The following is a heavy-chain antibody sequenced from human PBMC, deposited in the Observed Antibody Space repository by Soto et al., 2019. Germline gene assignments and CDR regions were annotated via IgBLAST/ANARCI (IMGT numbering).Heavy chain of an antibody. CDR3: ARAGYDFWSGYYPNWFDP. CDR2: ISAYNGNT. Sequence: ASVKVSCKASGYTFTSYGISWVRQAPGQGLEWMGWISAYNGNTNYAQKLQGRVTMTTDTSTSTAYMELRSLRSDDTAVYYCARAGYDFWSGYYPNWFDPWAQRTLVTVSS. J-gene: IGHJ5*02. D-gene: IGHD3-3*01. CDR1: GYTFTSYG. V-gene: IGHV1-18*01.